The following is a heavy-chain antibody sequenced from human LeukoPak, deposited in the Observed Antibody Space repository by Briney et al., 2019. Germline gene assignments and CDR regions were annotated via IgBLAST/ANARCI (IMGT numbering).Heavy chain of an antibody. CDR2: ISSSSSTI. CDR1: GFTFSNVW. Sequence: GESLRLSCAASGFTFSNVWMSWVRQVPGKGLEWVSYISSSSSTIYYADSVKGRFTISRDSAKNSLYLQMNSLRDEDTAVYYCAPHRDGSYPFDFWGQGTLVTVSS. V-gene: IGHV3-48*02. J-gene: IGHJ4*02. CDR3: APHRDGSYPFDF. D-gene: IGHD1-26*01.